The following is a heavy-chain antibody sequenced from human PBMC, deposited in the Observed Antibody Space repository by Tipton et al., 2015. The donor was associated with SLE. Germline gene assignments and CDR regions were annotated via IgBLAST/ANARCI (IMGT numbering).Heavy chain of an antibody. CDR3: ARRETGDNAGDAFDI. V-gene: IGHV5-10-1*01. CDR2: IDPSDSYT. Sequence: QLVQSGAEVKKPGESLRISCKVSGNSFTSYWINWVRQMPGKGLEWMGRIDPSDSYTNYSPSLQGHVTFSADQSISTAYLQWSSLKASDTAMYYCARRETGDNAGDAFDIWGQGTMVTVSS. J-gene: IGHJ3*02. CDR1: GNSFTSYW. D-gene: IGHD4-23*01.